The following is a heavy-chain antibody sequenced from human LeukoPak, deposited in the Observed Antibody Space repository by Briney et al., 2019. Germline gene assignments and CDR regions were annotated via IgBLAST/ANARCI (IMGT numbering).Heavy chain of an antibody. J-gene: IGHJ5*02. CDR1: GDSVSSDSAA. CDR2: TFFRSKWYN. Sequence: SQTLSLTCAISGDSVSSDSAACNWIRQSPSRGLEWLGRTFFRSKWYNDYAVSVKSRITINSDTSKNQFSLQLNSVTPEDTAVYYCARSVNNWFDPWGQGTLVTVSS. D-gene: IGHD2-8*01. V-gene: IGHV6-1*01. CDR3: ARSVNNWFDP.